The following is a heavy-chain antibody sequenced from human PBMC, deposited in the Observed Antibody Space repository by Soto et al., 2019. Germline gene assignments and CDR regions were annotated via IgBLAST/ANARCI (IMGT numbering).Heavy chain of an antibody. J-gene: IGHJ6*03. CDR3: ARIEYYGSGSYPPTGYYYMDV. V-gene: IGHV5-51*01. CDR1: GYSFTSYW. D-gene: IGHD3-10*01. CDR2: IYPGDSDT. Sequence: PGESLKISCKGSGYSFTSYWIGWVRQMPGKGLEWMGIIYPGDSDTRYSPSFQGQVTISADKSISTAYLQWSSLKASDTAMYYYARIEYYGSGSYPPTGYYYMDVWGKGTTVTVSS.